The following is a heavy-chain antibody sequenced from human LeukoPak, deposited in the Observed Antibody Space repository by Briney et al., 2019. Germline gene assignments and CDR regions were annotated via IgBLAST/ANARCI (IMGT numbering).Heavy chain of an antibody. CDR1: GFSFSSYA. CDR2: IRGSGTTT. Sequence: GGSLRLSCAASGFSFSSYAMSWVRQAPGKGLEWVSGIRGSGTTTYYADSVKGRFTIFRDNSSNTLNLQMNSLRVDDTAVYYCARSTLRMQAAGDFDSRGQGTLVTVSS. J-gene: IGHJ4*02. CDR3: ARSTLRMQAAGDFDS. V-gene: IGHV3-23*01. D-gene: IGHD6-13*01.